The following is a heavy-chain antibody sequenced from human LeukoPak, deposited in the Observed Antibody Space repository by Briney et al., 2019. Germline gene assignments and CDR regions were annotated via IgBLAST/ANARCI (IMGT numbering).Heavy chain of an antibody. CDR3: ARDLSYCGGDCFRGGFDY. D-gene: IGHD2-21*02. J-gene: IGHJ4*02. CDR2: IIPIFGTA. V-gene: IGHV1-69*05. CDR1: GGTFSSYA. Sequence: SVKVSCKASGGTFSSYAISWVRQAPGQGLEWMGRIIPIFGTANYAQKFQGRVTITTDESMSTAYMELSSLRSEDTAVYYCARDLSYCGGDCFRGGFDYWGQGTLVTVSS.